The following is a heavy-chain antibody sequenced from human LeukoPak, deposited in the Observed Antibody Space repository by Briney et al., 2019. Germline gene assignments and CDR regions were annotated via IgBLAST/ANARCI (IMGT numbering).Heavy chain of an antibody. J-gene: IGHJ4*02. CDR1: GYTFTGYY. CDR2: INPNSGGT. V-gene: IGHV1-2*02. Sequence: ASVKVSCKASGYTFTGYYMHWVRQAPGQGLEWMGWINPNSGGTNYAQKFQGRVTMTRDTSISTAYMELSRLRSGDTAVYYCARSEGYYYGSGSFFDYWGQGTLVTVSS. D-gene: IGHD3-10*01. CDR3: ARSEGYYYGSGSFFDY.